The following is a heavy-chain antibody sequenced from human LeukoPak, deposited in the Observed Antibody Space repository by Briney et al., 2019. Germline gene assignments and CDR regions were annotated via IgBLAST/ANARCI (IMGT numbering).Heavy chain of an antibody. J-gene: IGHJ5*02. CDR1: GYTLTELS. Sequence: GASVKVSCKVSGYTLTELSMHWVRQAPGKGLEWMGGFDPEDGETIYAQKFQGRVTTTEDTSTDTAYMELSSLRSEDTAVYYCATRYCSSTSCYDWFDPWGQGTLVTVSS. V-gene: IGHV1-24*01. CDR3: ATRYCSSTSCYDWFDP. D-gene: IGHD2-2*01. CDR2: FDPEDGET.